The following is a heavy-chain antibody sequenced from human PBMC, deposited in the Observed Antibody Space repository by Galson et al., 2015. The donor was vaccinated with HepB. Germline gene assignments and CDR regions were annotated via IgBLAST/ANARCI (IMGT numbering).Heavy chain of an antibody. CDR3: ARDRYSHNLDAEY. CDR2: IYHRGDT. Sequence: LRLSCAASGFTFSSYGMHRVRQAPGKGLEWIATIYHRGDTYYNPSLQHRVTISIDTSRNEFYLKVKSGTAADTAVYYCARDRYSHNLDAEYWGQGTLVTVSS. V-gene: IGHV4-38-2*02. CDR1: GFTFSSYG. J-gene: IGHJ4*02. D-gene: IGHD3/OR15-3a*01.